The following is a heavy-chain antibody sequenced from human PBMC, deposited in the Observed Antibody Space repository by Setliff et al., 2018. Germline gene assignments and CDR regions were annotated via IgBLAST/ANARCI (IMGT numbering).Heavy chain of an antibody. CDR1: GVSLSDYY. D-gene: IGHD2-15*01. CDR2: INHSGNT. CDR3: ARDTRVRDSSSVPSDTFDI. V-gene: IGHV4-34*10. Sequence: LSLTCTVYGVSLSDYYWGWVRQSPGKGLDWIGEINHSGNTNYDPSLEGRISISVDTSKRQFSLKLSSVTAADTAVYYCARDTRVRDSSSVPSDTFDIWGRGTMVTVSS. J-gene: IGHJ3*02.